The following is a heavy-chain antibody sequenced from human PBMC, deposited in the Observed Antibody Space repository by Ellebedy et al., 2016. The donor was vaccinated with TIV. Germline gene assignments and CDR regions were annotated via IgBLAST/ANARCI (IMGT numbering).Heavy chain of an antibody. CDR3: ALTALEYFQH. Sequence: AASVKVSCKASGYTFSSYFMHWVRQAPGQGLEWMGWISAYNGNTNYAQKLQGRVTMTTDTSTSTAYMELRSLRSDDTAVYYCALTALEYFQHWGQGTLVTVSS. CDR1: GYTFSSYF. J-gene: IGHJ1*01. D-gene: IGHD2-21*02. V-gene: IGHV1-18*04. CDR2: ISAYNGNT.